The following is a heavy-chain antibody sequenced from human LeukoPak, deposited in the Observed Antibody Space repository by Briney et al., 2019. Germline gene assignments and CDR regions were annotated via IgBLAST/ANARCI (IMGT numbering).Heavy chain of an antibody. CDR2: ISAYNGNT. CDR1: GYTFTSYG. V-gene: IGHV1-18*01. D-gene: IGHD2-2*01. Sequence: ASVKVSCKASGYTFTSYGISWVRQAPGQGLEWMGWISAYNGNTNYAQKLQGRVTMTTDTSTSTAYMELRSLRSDDTAVYYCARGQPAYQLPSYYFDYWGQGTLVTVSS. CDR3: ARGQPAYQLPSYYFDY. J-gene: IGHJ4*02.